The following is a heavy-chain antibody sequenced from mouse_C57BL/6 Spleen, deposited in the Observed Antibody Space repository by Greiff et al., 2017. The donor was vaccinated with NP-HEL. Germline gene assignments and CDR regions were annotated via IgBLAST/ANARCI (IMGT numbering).Heavy chain of an antibody. CDR3: ERERTYSTVVARYCDV. CDR1: GYTFTSYW. CDR2: IDPNSGGT. Sequence: QVQLQQPGAELVKPGASVKLSCKASGYTFTSYWMHWVKQRPGRGLEWIGRIDPNSGGTKYNEKFKSKATLTVDKPSSTASLQLSSLTSEDSAVYYCERERTYSTVVARYCDVWGTGTTVTVSS. J-gene: IGHJ1*03. D-gene: IGHD1-1*01. V-gene: IGHV1-72*01.